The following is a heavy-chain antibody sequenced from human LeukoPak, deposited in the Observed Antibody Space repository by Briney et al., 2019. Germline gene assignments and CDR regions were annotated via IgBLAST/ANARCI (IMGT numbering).Heavy chain of an antibody. CDR3: ARDPRYSSSWDNWFDP. D-gene: IGHD6-13*01. CDR2: ISSSSSYI. V-gene: IGHV3-21*01. Sequence: GGSLRLSCAASGFTFNTYSMNWVRQAPGKGLEWVSSISSSSSYIYYADSVKGRFTISRDNAKNSLYLQMNSLRAEDTAVYYCARDPRYSSSWDNWFDPWGQGTLVTVSS. CDR1: GFTFNTYS. J-gene: IGHJ5*02.